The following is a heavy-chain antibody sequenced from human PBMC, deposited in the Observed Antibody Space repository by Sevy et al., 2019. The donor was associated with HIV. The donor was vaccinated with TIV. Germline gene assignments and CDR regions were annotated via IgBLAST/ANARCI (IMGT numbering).Heavy chain of an antibody. J-gene: IGHJ4*02. V-gene: IGHV1-2*02. CDR2: IDHISGGT. D-gene: IGHD7-27*01. Sequence: ASVKVSCKASGYTFTGHYLHWVRQAPGQGLEWMGWIDHISGGTKHAQNFKGRVTMARDTSISTAYMELSSLRFDDTAMYYCVRIRFQTGAFDSWGQGTLVTVSS. CDR3: VRIRFQTGAFDS. CDR1: GYTFTGHY.